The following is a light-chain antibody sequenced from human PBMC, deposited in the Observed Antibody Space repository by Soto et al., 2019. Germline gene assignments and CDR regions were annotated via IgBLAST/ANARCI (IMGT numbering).Light chain of an antibody. CDR2: EVA. J-gene: IGLJ2*01. CDR1: STDPATYDL. CDR3: CSRL. Sequence: QSALTQPASVCGSPGQSITISCTGTSTDPATYDLVSWYQQHPGKAPQLIIYEVAKRPSGVSARFSGSQSGDTASLTISGLQAADEAYYYCCSRLFGGGTKVTVL. V-gene: IGLV2-23*02.